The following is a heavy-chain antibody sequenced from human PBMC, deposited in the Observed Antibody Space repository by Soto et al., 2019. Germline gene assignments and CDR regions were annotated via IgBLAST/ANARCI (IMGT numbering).Heavy chain of an antibody. Sequence: GGSLRLSCAASGFTFSSYEMNWVRQAPGKGLEWVSYISSSGSTIYYADSVKGRFTISRDNAKNSLYLQMNSLRAEDTAVYYCASVRAMEYDSSGDRNYRMVFWSQGTTVTVSS. CDR2: ISSSGSTI. CDR3: ASVRAMEYDSSGDRNYRMVF. D-gene: IGHD3-22*01. J-gene: IGHJ6*02. V-gene: IGHV3-48*03. CDR1: GFTFSSYE.